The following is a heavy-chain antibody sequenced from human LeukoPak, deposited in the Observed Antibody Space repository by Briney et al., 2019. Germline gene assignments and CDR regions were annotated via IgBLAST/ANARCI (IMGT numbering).Heavy chain of an antibody. D-gene: IGHD5-24*01. Sequence: GGSLRLSCAASRFTFSSSWMTWVRQPPGKGLEWVATIKEDGSQKDYEDSVKGRFTISRDNVKNSLYLQMDSLRAEDTAVYFCARNLAYNSFDIWGQGTMVTVSS. CDR1: RFTFSSSW. CDR3: ARNLAYNSFDI. V-gene: IGHV3-7*01. J-gene: IGHJ3*02. CDR2: IKEDGSQK.